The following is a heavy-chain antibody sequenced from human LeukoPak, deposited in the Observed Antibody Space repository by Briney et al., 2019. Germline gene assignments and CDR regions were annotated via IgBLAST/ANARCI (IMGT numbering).Heavy chain of an antibody. J-gene: IGHJ4*02. CDR3: AREEGGYYYGDY. CDR2: IKQDRSEK. CDR1: GFTFSNYW. D-gene: IGHD3-22*01. Sequence: GGSLRLSCAASGFTFSNYWMSWVRQAPGKGLEWVANIKQDRSEKYYVDSVKGRFTISRDNAKNSLYLQMNSLRVEDTAVYYCAREEGGYYYGDYWGQGTLVTVSS. V-gene: IGHV3-7*01.